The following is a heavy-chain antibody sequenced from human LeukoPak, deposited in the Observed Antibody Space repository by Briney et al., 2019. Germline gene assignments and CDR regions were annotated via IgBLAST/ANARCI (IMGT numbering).Heavy chain of an antibody. D-gene: IGHD6-19*01. CDR3: ARDLDSSGWYYWFDP. CDR2: INPNSGGT. Sequence: GASVKVSCKASGYTFTGYYMHWVRQAPGQGLEWMGWINPNSGGTNYAQKFQGRVTMTRDTSISTAYMELSRLRSDDTAVYYCARDLDSSGWYYWFDPWGQGTLVTVSS. V-gene: IGHV1-2*02. CDR1: GYTFTGYY. J-gene: IGHJ5*02.